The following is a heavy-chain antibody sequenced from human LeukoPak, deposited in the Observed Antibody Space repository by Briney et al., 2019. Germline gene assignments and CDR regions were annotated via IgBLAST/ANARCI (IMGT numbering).Heavy chain of an antibody. D-gene: IGHD2-2*01. CDR2: IYYSGVT. V-gene: IGHV4-59*08. Sequence: SETLSLTCIVSGGSTSSYFWSWIRQPPGKGLEWIGYIYYSGVTNYNPSLKSRVTISVDTSKNQFSLKLNSVTAADTAVYYCARHIGFCSSANCRAAWFDPWGQGTLVTVSS. CDR3: ARHIGFCSSANCRAAWFDP. J-gene: IGHJ5*02. CDR1: GGSTSSYF.